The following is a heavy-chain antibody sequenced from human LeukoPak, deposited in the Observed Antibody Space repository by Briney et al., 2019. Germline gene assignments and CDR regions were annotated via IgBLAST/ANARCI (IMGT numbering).Heavy chain of an antibody. D-gene: IGHD6-13*01. J-gene: IGHJ6*03. CDR1: GGTFSSYA. Sequence: GASVKVSCKASGGTFSSYAISWVRQAPGQGLEWMGGIIPIFGTANYAQKFQARVTITADESTSTAYMELSSLRSEDTAVYYCARGVWAAAGILGEYYYYYMDVWGKGTTVTISS. CDR2: IIPIFGTA. V-gene: IGHV1-69*13. CDR3: ARGVWAAAGILGEYYYYYMDV.